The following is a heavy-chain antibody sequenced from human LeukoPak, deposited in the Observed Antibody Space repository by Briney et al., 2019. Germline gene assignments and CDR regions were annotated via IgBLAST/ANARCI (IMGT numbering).Heavy chain of an antibody. D-gene: IGHD3-22*01. CDR1: GYTFTTYY. CDR3: AREKDSSGYFYFVY. J-gene: IGHJ4*02. CDR2: INPSGGST. Sequence: ASVKVSCKASGYTFTTYYIHWVRQAPGQGLEWMGLINPSGGSTSYAQKFQGRLTMTRDTSTSTVYMELGSLRSEDTAVYYCAREKDSSGYFYFVYWGQGTLVTVSS. V-gene: IGHV1-46*01.